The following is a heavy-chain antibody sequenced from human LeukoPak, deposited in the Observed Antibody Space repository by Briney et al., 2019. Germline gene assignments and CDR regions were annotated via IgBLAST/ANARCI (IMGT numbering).Heavy chain of an antibody. CDR2: IKQDGSEK. CDR1: GLTFSRHW. CDR3: AAGEGWVFDY. V-gene: IGHV3-7*01. J-gene: IGHJ4*02. D-gene: IGHD1-26*01. Sequence: PGASLRLSCAASGLTFSRHWMSWVRQAPGKGLEWVANIKQDGSEKYYVDSVKGRFTISRDNAKKSLSLQMNGLRVDDTAVYYCAAGEGWVFDYWGQGTLVTVSS.